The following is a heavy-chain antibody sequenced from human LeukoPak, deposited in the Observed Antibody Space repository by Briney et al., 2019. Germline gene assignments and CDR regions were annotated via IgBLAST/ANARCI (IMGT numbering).Heavy chain of an antibody. V-gene: IGHV3-48*01. CDR3: ARGTDYYDSSGYPDY. Sequence: GGSLRLSCAASGFTFSSYSMNWVRKAPGKGLEGFPYISSSSSTIYYADSVKGRFTISRDNAKNSLYLQMNSLRAEDTAVYYCARGTDYYDSSGYPDYWGQGTLVTVSS. J-gene: IGHJ4*02. CDR2: ISSSSSTI. CDR1: GFTFSSYS. D-gene: IGHD3-22*01.